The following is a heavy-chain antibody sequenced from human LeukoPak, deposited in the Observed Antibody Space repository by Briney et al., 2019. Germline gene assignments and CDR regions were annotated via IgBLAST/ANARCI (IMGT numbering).Heavy chain of an antibody. Sequence: SVKVSCKASGGTFSSYAISWVRQAPGQGLEWMGRIIPIFGIANYAQKFQGRVTITADKSTSTAYMELSSLGSEDTAVYYCAYSGGYTGGYYFDYWGQGTLATVSS. CDR1: GGTFSSYA. D-gene: IGHD6-19*01. CDR2: IIPIFGIA. J-gene: IGHJ4*02. CDR3: AYSGGYTGGYYFDY. V-gene: IGHV1-69*04.